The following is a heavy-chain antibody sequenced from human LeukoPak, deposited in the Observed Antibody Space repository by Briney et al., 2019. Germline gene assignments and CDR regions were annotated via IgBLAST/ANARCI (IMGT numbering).Heavy chain of an antibody. D-gene: IGHD5-18*01. V-gene: IGHV5-51*01. CDR1: ENSFTSNW. CDR3: ARMEVDTANNWFDP. Sequence: GESLKISCKGSENSFTSNWTGWVRQMPGKGLGWRGIIYPGDSDTRYSPSFQGQVTISADKSISTAYLQWSSLKASDTAMYYCARMEVDTANNWFDPWGQGTLVTVSS. J-gene: IGHJ5*02. CDR2: IYPGDSDT.